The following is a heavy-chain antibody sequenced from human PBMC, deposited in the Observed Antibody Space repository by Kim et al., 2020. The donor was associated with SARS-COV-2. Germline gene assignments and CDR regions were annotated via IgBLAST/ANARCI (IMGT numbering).Heavy chain of an antibody. V-gene: IGHV3-11*01. CDR2: ISSSGSTI. CDR1: GFTFSDYY. D-gene: IGHD3-3*01. Sequence: GGSLRLSCAASGFTFSDYYMSWIRQAPGKGLEWVSYISSSGSTIYYADSVKGRFTISRDNAKNSLYLQMNSLRAEDTAVYYCARENSHITIFGVVTRSGMDVWGQGTTVTVSS. J-gene: IGHJ6*02. CDR3: ARENSHITIFGVVTRSGMDV.